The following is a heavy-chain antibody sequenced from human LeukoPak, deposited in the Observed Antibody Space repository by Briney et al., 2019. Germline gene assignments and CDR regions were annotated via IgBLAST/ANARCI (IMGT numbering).Heavy chain of an antibody. V-gene: IGHV4-61*02. Sequence: SQTLSLTCTVSGGSISSGSYYWSWIRQPAGKGLEWIGRIYTSGSTNYSPSLKSRVTISVDTSKNQFSLKLSSVTAADTAVYYCASTVAVGYYYYYGRDVWGQGTTVTVSS. D-gene: IGHD4-23*01. CDR3: ASTVAVGYYYYYGRDV. J-gene: IGHJ6*02. CDR2: IYTSGST. CDR1: GGSISSGSYY.